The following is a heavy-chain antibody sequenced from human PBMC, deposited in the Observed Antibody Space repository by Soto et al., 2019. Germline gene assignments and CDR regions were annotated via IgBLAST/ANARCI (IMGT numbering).Heavy chain of an antibody. J-gene: IGHJ6*02. D-gene: IGHD3-10*01. CDR1: GFTFSSYG. CDR3: VRGVSPYYYYYGMDV. V-gene: IGHV3-30*03. Sequence: VGSLRLSCAASGFTFSSYGMHWVRQAPGKGLEWVAAISYDGSNKYYADSVKGRFTISRDNSKNTLYLQMNSLRAEDTAVYYCVRGVSPYYYYYGMDVWGQGTTVTVSS. CDR2: ISYDGSNK.